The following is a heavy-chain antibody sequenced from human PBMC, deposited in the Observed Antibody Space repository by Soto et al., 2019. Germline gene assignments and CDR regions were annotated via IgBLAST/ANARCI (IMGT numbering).Heavy chain of an antibody. Sequence: GGSLRLSCAVSGFAFSSYAMHWVRQAPGKGPEWLSGINSDGTISSYADSVKGRFTISRDNARNTLSLQMNSLRADDTAVYYCARLSGDHSAFFSYGMDAWGQGTTVTVS. D-gene: IGHD2-21*01. CDR2: INSDGTIS. V-gene: IGHV3-74*01. J-gene: IGHJ6*02. CDR3: ARLSGDHSAFFSYGMDA. CDR1: GFAFSSYA.